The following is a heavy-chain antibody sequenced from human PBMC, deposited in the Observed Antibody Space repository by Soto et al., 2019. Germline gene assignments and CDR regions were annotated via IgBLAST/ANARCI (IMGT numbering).Heavy chain of an antibody. CDR3: ARDEGGPDV. J-gene: IGHJ6*02. CDR1: GFTFSNAW. Sequence: VGSRILSCRASGFTFSNAWMHWVRRAPGKGLVWVSRVNNDGYNTAYAGSVKGRFTISRDNASNILYMQMDSLRVEDTAIYYCARDEGGPDVWGQGTTVTVSS. CDR2: VNNDGYNT. V-gene: IGHV3-74*01.